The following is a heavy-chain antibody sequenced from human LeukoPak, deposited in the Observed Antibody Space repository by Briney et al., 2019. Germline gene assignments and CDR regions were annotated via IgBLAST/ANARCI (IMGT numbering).Heavy chain of an antibody. Sequence: ASVKVSCKASGYTFTSYYMHWVRQAPGQGLEWMGIINPSGGSTSYAQKFQGRVTMTRDTSTSTVYMELSSLRSEDTAVYYCARGFGDPRLWSGHDYWGQGTLVTVSS. J-gene: IGHJ4*02. V-gene: IGHV1-46*01. CDR1: GYTFTSYY. D-gene: IGHD3-3*01. CDR3: ARGFGDPRLWSGHDY. CDR2: INPSGGST.